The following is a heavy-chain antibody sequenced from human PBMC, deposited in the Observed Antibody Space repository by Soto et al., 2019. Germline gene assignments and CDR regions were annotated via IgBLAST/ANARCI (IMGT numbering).Heavy chain of an antibody. D-gene: IGHD2-8*02. J-gene: IGHJ5*02. CDR2: IYPGDSDT. CDR3: ARGYCTATICDPWFDP. V-gene: IGHV5-51*01. Sequence: GASLKISCQGSGYAFSSYWIAWVRQMPGKGLEWMGIIYPGDSDTRYSPSFQGQVTISVDKSITTAYLQWSSLKASDTAMYYCARGYCTATICDPWFDPWGQGTLVTVS. CDR1: GYAFSSYW.